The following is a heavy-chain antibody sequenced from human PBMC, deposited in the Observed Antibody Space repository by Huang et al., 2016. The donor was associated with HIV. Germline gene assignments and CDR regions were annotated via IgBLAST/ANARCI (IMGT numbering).Heavy chain of an antibody. D-gene: IGHD4-17*01. V-gene: IGHV3-49*03. CDR3: SPSGDDYFYFYMDV. CDR1: GFIFNDFA. CDR2: VRSKACGGAS. J-gene: IGHJ6*03. Sequence: QLVESGGDSVQSGRSLRLSCRGSGFIFNDFAINWFRQSPGKGLEWRGVVRSKACGGASKSAPSVKDRFTVSRDEAKNVAFLQMDNLQVDDTAIYYCSPSGDDYFYFYMDVWGNGTTVIVS.